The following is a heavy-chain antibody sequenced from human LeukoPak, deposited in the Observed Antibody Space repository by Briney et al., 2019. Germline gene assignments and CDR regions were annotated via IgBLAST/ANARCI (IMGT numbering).Heavy chain of an antibody. CDR3: ARGPPPYCSGDSCYSFLYFHH. CDR1: GYTFTSYD. CDR2: MNPNSGNT. J-gene: IGHJ1*01. D-gene: IGHD2-15*01. V-gene: IGHV1-8*01. Sequence: ASVKLSCNASGYTFTSYDINWVRQATGQGLGWMGWMNPNSGNTGSAQKSQGRGTMTRNTSIRTAYMELSTLRSEDTAVYYCARGPPPYCSGDSCYSFLYFHHWGQGTLVTVSS.